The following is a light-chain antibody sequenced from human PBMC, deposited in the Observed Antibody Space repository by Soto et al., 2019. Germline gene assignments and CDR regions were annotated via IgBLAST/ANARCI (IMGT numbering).Light chain of an antibody. CDR1: KLGSKY. CDR2: QDT. Sequence: SYELSQPPSVSMSPGQTASITCSGDKLGSKYACWYQQKPGQSPVLVMYQDTKRPAGIPERFSGSNSGNTATLTISGTQAMDEADYYCQAWDSSTHVVFGRGTKLTVL. CDR3: QAWDSSTHVV. J-gene: IGLJ2*01. V-gene: IGLV3-1*01.